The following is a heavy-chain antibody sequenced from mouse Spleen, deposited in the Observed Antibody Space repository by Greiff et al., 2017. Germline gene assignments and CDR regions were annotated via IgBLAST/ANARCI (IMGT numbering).Heavy chain of an antibody. D-gene: IGHD2-1*01. CDR3: TRNGNYTEYYFDY. CDR2: IDPETGGT. Sequence: QVQLQQSGAELVRPGASVTLSCKASGYTFTDYEMHWVKQTPVHGLEWIGAIDPETGGTAYNQKFKGKAILTADKSSSTAYMELRSLTSEDSAVYYCTRNGNYTEYYFDYWGQGTTLTVSS. J-gene: IGHJ2*01. CDR1: GYTFTDYE. V-gene: IGHV1-15*01.